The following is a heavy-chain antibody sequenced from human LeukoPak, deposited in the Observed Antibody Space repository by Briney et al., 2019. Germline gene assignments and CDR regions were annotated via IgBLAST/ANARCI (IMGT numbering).Heavy chain of an antibody. D-gene: IGHD3-10*01. CDR3: ARSGILLWFGELLPQGFDP. J-gene: IGHJ5*02. CDR2: INPNSGGT. CDR1: GYTFTGYY. Sequence: ASVKVSCKASGYTFTGYYMHWVRQAPGQGLEWMGWINPNSGGTNYAQKFQGRVTMTRDTSISTAYMELSRLRSDDTAVYYCARSGILLWFGELLPQGFDPWGQGTLVTVSS. V-gene: IGHV1-2*02.